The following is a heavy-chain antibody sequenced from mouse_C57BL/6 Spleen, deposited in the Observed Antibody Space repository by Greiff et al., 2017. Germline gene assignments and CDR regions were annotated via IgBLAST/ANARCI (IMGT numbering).Heavy chain of an antibody. CDR3: TRGDYGSGY. Sequence: QVQLQQPGAELVRPGASVTLSCKASGYTFTDYEMHWVKQTPVHGLEWIGAIDPETGGTAYNQKFKGKAILTADKSSSTAYMELRSLTSEDSAVYYCTRGDYGSGYWGQGTTLTVSS. CDR2: IDPETGGT. J-gene: IGHJ2*01. D-gene: IGHD1-1*01. CDR1: GYTFTDYE. V-gene: IGHV1-15*01.